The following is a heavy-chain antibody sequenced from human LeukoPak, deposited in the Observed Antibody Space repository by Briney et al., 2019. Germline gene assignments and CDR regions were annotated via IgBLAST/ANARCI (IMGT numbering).Heavy chain of an antibody. V-gene: IGHV4-39*07. CDR2: IYYSGST. D-gene: IGHD6-13*01. J-gene: IGHJ3*02. CDR1: GGSISSSSYY. CDR3: ARVLAAAAAGALDI. Sequence: SETLSLTCTVSGGSISSSSYYWGWIRQPPGKGLEWIGSIYYSGSTYYNPSLKSRVTISVDTSKNQFSLKLSSVTAADTAVYYCARVLAAAAAGALDIWGQGTMVTVSS.